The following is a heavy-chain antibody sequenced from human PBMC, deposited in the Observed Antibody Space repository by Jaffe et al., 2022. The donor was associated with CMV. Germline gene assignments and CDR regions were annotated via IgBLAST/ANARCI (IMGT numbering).Heavy chain of an antibody. V-gene: IGHV4-39*01. CDR2: IYYSGST. J-gene: IGHJ6*04. CDR3: AARITIWGVDV. Sequence: QLQLQESGPGLVKPSETLSLTCTVSGGSISSSSYYWGWIRQPPGKGLEWIGSIYYSGSTYYNPSLKSRVTISVDTSKNQFSLKLSSVTAADTAVYYCAARITIWGVDVWGKGTTVTVSS. CDR1: GGSISSSSYY. D-gene: IGHD3-9*01.